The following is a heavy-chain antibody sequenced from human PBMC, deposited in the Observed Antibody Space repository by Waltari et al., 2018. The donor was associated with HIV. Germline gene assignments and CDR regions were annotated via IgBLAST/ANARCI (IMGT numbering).Heavy chain of an antibody. J-gene: IGHJ2*01. CDR3: ARRYCGRACNDFYYFDR. D-gene: IGHD2-21*01. V-gene: IGHV4-61*02. CDR1: GGSISSSNYY. Sequence: QVQLQESGPGLVKSSQTLSLTCTVSGGSISSSNYYWSWIRRPAGKGLEWIGRVFLSGSTNYNPSLKSRISMSIDPSKNQFSLNLRSVTAEDTATYFCARRYCGRACNDFYYFDRWGRGTLVTVSS. CDR2: VFLSGST.